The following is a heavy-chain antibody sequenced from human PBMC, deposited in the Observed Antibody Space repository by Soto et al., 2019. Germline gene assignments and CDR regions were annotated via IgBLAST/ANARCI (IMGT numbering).Heavy chain of an antibody. V-gene: IGHV4-34*01. CDR2: INQGGRT. Sequence: QEHLQQWGAGLLKPTETLSLTCAVYGGSFSGHFWSWIRQSPGKGLEWIGEINQGGRTNCNPSLKSRVTMSLDTSNNQFSLTLTSVTAADTAIYYCARSKRLFRWFGPWGQGTPVTVSS. CDR3: ARSKRLFRWFGP. J-gene: IGHJ5*02. CDR1: GGSFSGHF.